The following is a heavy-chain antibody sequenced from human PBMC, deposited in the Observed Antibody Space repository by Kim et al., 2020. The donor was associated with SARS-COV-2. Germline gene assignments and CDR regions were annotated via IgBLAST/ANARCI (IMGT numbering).Heavy chain of an antibody. Sequence: GGSLRLSCAASGFTFSSYGMHWVRQAPGKGLEWVAVIWYDGSNKYYADSVKGRFTISRDNSKNTLYLQMNSLRAEDTAVYYCAKDPSYDSSGYYYLDDAFDIWGQGTMVTVSS. J-gene: IGHJ3*02. CDR2: IWYDGSNK. CDR3: AKDPSYDSSGYYYLDDAFDI. V-gene: IGHV3-33*06. CDR1: GFTFSSYG. D-gene: IGHD3-22*01.